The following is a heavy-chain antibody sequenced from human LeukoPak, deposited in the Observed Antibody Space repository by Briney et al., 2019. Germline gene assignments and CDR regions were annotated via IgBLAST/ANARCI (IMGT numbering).Heavy chain of an antibody. V-gene: IGHV3-23*01. Sequence: GGSLRLSCAASGFTFSSYAMSCVRQAPGKGLEWVSAISGSGGSTYYAHSVKGRLTISRDKSKNTLYLQMNSLRAEDTAVYYCAKEKTGRGRFGNWLDPWGQGTLVTVSS. CDR1: GFTFSSYA. CDR2: ISGSGGST. D-gene: IGHD3-16*01. CDR3: AKEKTGRGRFGNWLDP. J-gene: IGHJ5*02.